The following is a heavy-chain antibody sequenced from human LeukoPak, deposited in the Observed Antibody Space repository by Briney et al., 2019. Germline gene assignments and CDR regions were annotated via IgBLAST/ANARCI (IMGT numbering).Heavy chain of an antibody. CDR1: GITFSSYS. Sequence: GGSLRLSCGASGITFSSYSRNWVRQAPGKGLEWVSYISSCGSTKYYADSVKGRFTISRDNARNSLYLQMNSLRAEDTAVYFCARGGLSIMGYWGQGTLVTVSS. D-gene: IGHD2/OR15-2a*01. V-gene: IGHV3-48*01. J-gene: IGHJ4*02. CDR2: ISSCGSTK. CDR3: ARGGLSIMGY.